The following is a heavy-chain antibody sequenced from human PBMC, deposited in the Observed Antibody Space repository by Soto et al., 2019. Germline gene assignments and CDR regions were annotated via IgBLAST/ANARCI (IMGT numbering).Heavy chain of an antibody. CDR2: INAGNGNT. J-gene: IGHJ5*02. CDR1: GYTFTNYA. D-gene: IGHD6-19*01. CDR3: ARDSAVAGTRWFDP. V-gene: IGHV1-3*01. Sequence: ASVKVSCKASGYTFTNYAIHWVRQAPGQRLEWMGWINAGNGNTKYSQKFQGRVTITRDTSASTAYMELSSLRSEDTAVYYCARDSAVAGTRWFDPWGQGTLVTVS.